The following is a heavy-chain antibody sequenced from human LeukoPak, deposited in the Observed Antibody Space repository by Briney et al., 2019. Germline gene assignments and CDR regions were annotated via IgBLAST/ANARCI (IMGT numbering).Heavy chain of an antibody. V-gene: IGHV3-7*01. CDR2: INQGGSEK. D-gene: IGHD3-16*01. CDR3: ARENSGGSAFDY. CDR1: EFTFSIYW. Sequence: PGGSLRLSCAASEFTFSIYWMSWVRQAPGKGLEWVANINQGGSEKYYVDSVKGRFTISRDNAKNSLYLQMNNLGAADTAVYYCARENSGGSAFDYWGQGTLVTVSS. J-gene: IGHJ4*02.